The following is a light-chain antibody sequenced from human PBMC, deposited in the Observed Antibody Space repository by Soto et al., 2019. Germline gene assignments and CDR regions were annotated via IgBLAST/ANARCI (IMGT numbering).Light chain of an antibody. J-gene: IGKJ2*01. Sequence: EIVLTQPPDTLSLSPGERATLSCRASQSVSSNFLAWYQHRPGQAPRLLIYAASRRATGIPDRFSGSGSGTDFTLTISRLEPEDFAVYYCQQYGSSPPNTFGQGTKLEIK. CDR1: QSVSSNF. CDR3: QQYGSSPPNT. CDR2: AAS. V-gene: IGKV3-20*01.